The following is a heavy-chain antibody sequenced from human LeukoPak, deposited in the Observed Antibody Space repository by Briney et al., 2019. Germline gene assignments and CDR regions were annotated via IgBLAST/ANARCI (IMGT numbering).Heavy chain of an antibody. V-gene: IGHV3-23*01. CDR1: RFTFSSYA. J-gene: IGHJ3*02. CDR3: AKDRPVRYFDWLPAFDI. D-gene: IGHD3-9*01. Sequence: PGGSLRLSCAASRFTFSSYAMSWVRQAPGKGLEWVSAISGSGGSTYYADSVKGRFTISRDNSKNTLYLQMNSLRAEDTAVYYCAKDRPVRYFDWLPAFDIWGQGTMVTVSS. CDR2: ISGSGGST.